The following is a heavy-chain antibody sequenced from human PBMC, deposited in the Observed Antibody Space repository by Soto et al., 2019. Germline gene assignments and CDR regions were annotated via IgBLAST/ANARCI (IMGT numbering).Heavy chain of an antibody. V-gene: IGHV4-4*07. CDR3: ARDKGRITNYYYYGMDV. J-gene: IGHJ6*02. D-gene: IGHD1-20*01. Sequence: SSENLSLTCTVTSGPISSYYWSWIRQPAGKGLEWIGRIYTSGSTNYNPSLKSRVTRSVDTSKNQFSLKLSSVTAADTAVYYCARDKGRITNYYYYGMDVWGQGTTVTVSS. CDR2: IYTSGST. CDR1: SGPISSYY.